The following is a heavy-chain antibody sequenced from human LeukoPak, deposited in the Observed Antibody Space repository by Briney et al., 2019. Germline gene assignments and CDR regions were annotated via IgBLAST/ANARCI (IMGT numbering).Heavy chain of an antibody. Sequence: ASETLSLTCTVSGGSISSYYWSWIRQPAGKGLEWIGRIYTSGSTNYNPSLKSRVTMSVDTSKNQFSLKLSSVTAADTAVYYCARDFGLAAAGTTYYYYMDVWGKGTTVTISS. D-gene: IGHD6-13*01. CDR2: IYTSGST. V-gene: IGHV4-4*07. CDR1: GGSISSYY. J-gene: IGHJ6*03. CDR3: ARDFGLAAAGTTYYYYMDV.